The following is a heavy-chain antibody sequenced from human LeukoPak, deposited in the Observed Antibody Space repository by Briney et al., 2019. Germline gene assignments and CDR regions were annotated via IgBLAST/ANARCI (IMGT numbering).Heavy chain of an antibody. D-gene: IGHD2-2*02. J-gene: IGHJ4*02. CDR2: ISRSSSYI. CDR1: GFTFSSYS. CDR3: ARDPGYCSSTSCYRWLVDY. Sequence: PGGSLRLSCAASGFTFSSYSMNWVRQAPGKGLEWVSSISRSSSYIYYADSVKGRFTISRDKAKNSLYLQMNSLRAEDTAVYYCARDPGYCSSTSCYRWLVDYWGQGTLVTVSS. V-gene: IGHV3-21*01.